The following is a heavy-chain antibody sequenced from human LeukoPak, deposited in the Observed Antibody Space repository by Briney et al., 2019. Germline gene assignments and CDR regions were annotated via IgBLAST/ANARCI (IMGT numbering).Heavy chain of an antibody. CDR3: AREAGNTQYFDY. CDR1: GGSIHSYY. V-gene: IGHV4-4*07. Sequence: SETLSLTCTVSGGSIHSYYWSWIRQPAGKGLEWIGRIYTSGSTNYNPSLKSRVTMSVDTSKNQFSLKLSSVTAADTAMYYCAREAGNTQYFDYWGQGTLVTVSS. J-gene: IGHJ4*02. CDR2: IYTSGST. D-gene: IGHD1-1*01.